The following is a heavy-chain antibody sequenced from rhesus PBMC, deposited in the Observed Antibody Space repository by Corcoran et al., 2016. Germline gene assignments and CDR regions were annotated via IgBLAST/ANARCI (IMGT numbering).Heavy chain of an antibody. CDR1: GFTFSSYD. V-gene: IGHV3S5*01. Sequence: EVQLVETGGGLVQPGGSLKLSCAASGFTFSSYDMTWVRQAPGKGLEWVSAIHSYGGKQYYADSVKGRFTISRDNSKSTLSLQMNSLRTEDTAVYYCAILGIAAAGDFDDWGQGVLVTVSS. J-gene: IGHJ4*01. D-gene: IGHD6-25*01. CDR3: AILGIAAAGDFDD. CDR2: IHSYGGKQ.